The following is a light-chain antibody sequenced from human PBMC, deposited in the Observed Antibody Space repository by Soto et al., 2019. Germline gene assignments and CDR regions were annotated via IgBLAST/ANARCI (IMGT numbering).Light chain of an antibody. Sequence: QSVLTQPPSVSGAPGQRVTISCTGSSSNIGAGYDVHWYQQLPGTAPKLLIYGNSNRPSGVPERFSGSQSGTSASLAITGLQAEDEADYYCQSYDSSLSGNVVFGGGTKLTV. V-gene: IGLV1-40*01. CDR3: QSYDSSLSGNVV. CDR2: GNS. CDR1: SSNIGAGYD. J-gene: IGLJ2*01.